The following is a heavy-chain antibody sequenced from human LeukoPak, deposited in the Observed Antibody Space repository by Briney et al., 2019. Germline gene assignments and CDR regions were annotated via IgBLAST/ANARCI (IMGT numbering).Heavy chain of an antibody. CDR1: GFTFSSYA. CDR2: ISGSGGST. CDR3: ATLIVVVPAAYFDY. Sequence: PGGSLRLSCAASGFTFSSYAMSWVRQAPGKGLEWVSAISGSGGSTYYADSVKGRFTISRDNSKNTLYLQMNSLRAEDTAVYYCATLIVVVPAAYFDYWGQGTLVTVSS. D-gene: IGHD2-2*01. J-gene: IGHJ4*02. V-gene: IGHV3-23*01.